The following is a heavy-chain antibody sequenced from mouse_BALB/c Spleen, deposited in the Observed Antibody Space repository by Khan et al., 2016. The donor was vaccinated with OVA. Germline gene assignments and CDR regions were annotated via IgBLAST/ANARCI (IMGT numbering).Heavy chain of an antibody. CDR3: ARPPYFSYVMVY. D-gene: IGHD2-10*01. CDR1: GNTFTNYG. Sequence: QIQLVQSGPELKKPGETVKISCKASGNTFTNYGMNWVKQSPGKGLKWMGWINTYTGEPTYADGFKGRFAFSLETSASTAYLQINNLKNEDTATYFCARPPYFSYVMVYWGQGTSVTVSS. V-gene: IGHV9-3-1*01. CDR2: INTYTGEP. J-gene: IGHJ4*01.